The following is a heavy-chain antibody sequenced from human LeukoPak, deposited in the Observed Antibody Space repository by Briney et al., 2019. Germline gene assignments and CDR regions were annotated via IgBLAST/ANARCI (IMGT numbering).Heavy chain of an antibody. CDR1: GFTFSSYW. CDR3: ATRSGTYYY. V-gene: IGHV3-53*01. D-gene: IGHD1-26*01. J-gene: IGHJ4*02. CDR2: LYSAGDT. Sequence: GGSLRLSCAASGFTFSSYWMHWVRQAPGKGLEWVSGLYSAGDTYYADPVKGRFTISRDSSKNTLYLQMNSLRADDTAVYYCATRSGTYYYWGQGTLVTVSS.